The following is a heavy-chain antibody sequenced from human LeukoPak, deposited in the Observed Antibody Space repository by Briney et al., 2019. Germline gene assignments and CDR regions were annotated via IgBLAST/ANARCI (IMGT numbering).Heavy chain of an antibody. Sequence: GASVKVSCKASGYTFTGYYMHWVRQAPGQGLERMGWINPNSGGTNYAQKFQGWVTMTRDTSISTAYMELSRLRSDDTAVYYCARQVGESYYYDSSGYSSPFGYWGQGTLVTVSS. J-gene: IGHJ4*02. D-gene: IGHD3-22*01. V-gene: IGHV1-2*04. CDR1: GYTFTGYY. CDR3: ARQVGESYYYDSSGYSSPFGY. CDR2: INPNSGGT.